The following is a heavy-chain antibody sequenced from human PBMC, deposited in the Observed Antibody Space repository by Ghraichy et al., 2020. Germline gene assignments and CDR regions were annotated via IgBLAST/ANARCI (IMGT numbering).Heavy chain of an antibody. J-gene: IGHJ6*02. CDR3: ARDGYSGYDPMDV. CDR2: IIPILGIA. Sequence: SVKVSCKASGGTFSSYTISWVRQAPGQGLEWMGRIIPILGIANYAQQFQGRVTITADKSTSTAYRELSSLRSEDTAVYYCARDGYSGYDPMDVWGPGTTVTVSS. CDR1: GGTFSSYT. D-gene: IGHD5-12*01. V-gene: IGHV1-69*04.